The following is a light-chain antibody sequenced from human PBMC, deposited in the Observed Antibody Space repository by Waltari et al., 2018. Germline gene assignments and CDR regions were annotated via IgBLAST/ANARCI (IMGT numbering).Light chain of an antibody. CDR3: QSYDTSLSVV. J-gene: IGLJ2*01. CDR2: GTS. V-gene: IGLV1-40*01. Sequence: QSVLTPPPSVSGAPGPRVTISCTGSGSNIGAGYDVHWYQQLPGKAPKLPIYGTSTRPLGVPDRYFGSQSGTSASLAITGLQAEDEADYYCQSYDTSLSVVFGGGTKLTVL. CDR1: GSNIGAGYD.